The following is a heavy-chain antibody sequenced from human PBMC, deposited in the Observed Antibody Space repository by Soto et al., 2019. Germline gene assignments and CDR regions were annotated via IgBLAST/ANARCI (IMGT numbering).Heavy chain of an antibody. CDR1: RYTFTSYG. V-gene: IGHV1-18*01. CDR3: ARGGRSRYGVDS. Sequence: VQLVQSGAEVKEPGASVKVSCKASRYTFTSYGTSWVRQAHGPGLEWMVWISTFKGNTNYAQKLQSRVTMTTDTSPRTAYVELRSPRSDDTAVYYCARGGRSRYGVDSWGQGTLLTVSS. D-gene: IGHD6-13*01. J-gene: IGHJ4*02. CDR2: ISTFKGNT.